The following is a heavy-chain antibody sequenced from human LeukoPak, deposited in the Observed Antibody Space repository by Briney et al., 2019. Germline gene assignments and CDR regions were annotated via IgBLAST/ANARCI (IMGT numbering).Heavy chain of an antibody. V-gene: IGHV4-34*01. CDR2: INHSGST. CDR3: ARAGYDILTGYYHSRYYYFDY. CDR1: GGSFSGYY. Sequence: PSETLSLTCAVYGGSFSGYYWSWIRQPPGKGLEWIGEINHSGSTNYNPSLKSRVTISVDTSKNQFSLKLSSVTAADTAVYYCARAGYDILTGYYHSRYYYFDYWGQGTLVTVSS. D-gene: IGHD3-9*01. J-gene: IGHJ4*02.